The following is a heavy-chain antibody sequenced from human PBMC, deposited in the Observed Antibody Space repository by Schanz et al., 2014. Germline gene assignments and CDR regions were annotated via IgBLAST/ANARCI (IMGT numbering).Heavy chain of an antibody. Sequence: QLQLQESGSGLVKPSQTLSLTCAVSGGSISSGGYSWSWIRQPPGKGLEWIGNIYHSGSTYYNPSLKSRVTISVDRSKNHFSLKLSSVTAADTAVYYCARDSPEGNWFDPWGQGTLVTVSS. CDR3: ARDSPEGNWFDP. V-gene: IGHV4-30-2*01. J-gene: IGHJ5*02. CDR1: GGSISSGGYS. CDR2: IYHSGST.